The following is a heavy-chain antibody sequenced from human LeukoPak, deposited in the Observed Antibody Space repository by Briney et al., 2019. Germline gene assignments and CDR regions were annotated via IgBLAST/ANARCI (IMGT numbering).Heavy chain of an antibody. CDR1: GFTVSSNY. J-gene: IGHJ4*02. CDR3: ARDVGYYDSSGYYEVYFDY. CDR2: IYSGGST. Sequence: GGSLRLSCAASGFTVSSNYMSWVRQAPGKGLEWVSVIYSGGSTYYADSVKGRFTISRDNSKNTLYLQMNSLRAEDTAVYYCARDVGYYDSSGYYEVYFDYWGQGTLVTVSS. D-gene: IGHD3-22*01. V-gene: IGHV3-66*01.